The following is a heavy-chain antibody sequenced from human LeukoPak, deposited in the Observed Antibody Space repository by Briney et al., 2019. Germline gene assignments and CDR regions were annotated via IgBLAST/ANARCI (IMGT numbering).Heavy chain of an antibody. CDR1: EFTFSSYN. Sequence: GGSLRLSCEASEFTFSSYNMNWVRQAPGKGLEWVSVIYSGGSTYYADSVKGRFTISRDNSKNTLYLQMNSLRAEDTAVYYCARLLGAHSDYWGQGTLVTVSS. J-gene: IGHJ4*02. D-gene: IGHD1-26*01. CDR2: IYSGGST. CDR3: ARLLGAHSDY. V-gene: IGHV3-53*01.